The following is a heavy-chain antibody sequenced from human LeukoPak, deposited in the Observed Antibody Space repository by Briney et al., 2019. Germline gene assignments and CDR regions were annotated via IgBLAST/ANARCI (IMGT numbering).Heavy chain of an antibody. Sequence: GGSLRLFCAASGFTFSSYGMHWVRQAPGRGLEWAAVIWYDGSNKYYADSVKGRFTISRDNSKNTLYLQMNSLRAENTAVYYCAKGIVGSGWETDYWGQGTLVTVSS. V-gene: IGHV3-33*06. J-gene: IGHJ4*02. D-gene: IGHD6-19*01. CDR1: GFTFSSYG. CDR3: AKGIVGSGWETDY. CDR2: IWYDGSNK.